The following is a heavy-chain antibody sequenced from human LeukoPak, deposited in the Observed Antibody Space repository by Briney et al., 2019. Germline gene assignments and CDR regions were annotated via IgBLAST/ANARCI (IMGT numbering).Heavy chain of an antibody. CDR3: AREGGGYNKDY. Sequence: PEGSLRLSCAASGFTFSRYSMNWVRQAPGKGLEWVSYISSSSSTIYYADSVKGRFTISRDNAQNSLYLQMNSLRAEDTAVYYCAREGGGYNKDYWGQGTLVTVSS. J-gene: IGHJ4*02. D-gene: IGHD5-24*01. CDR1: GFTFSRYS. V-gene: IGHV3-48*04. CDR2: ISSSSSTI.